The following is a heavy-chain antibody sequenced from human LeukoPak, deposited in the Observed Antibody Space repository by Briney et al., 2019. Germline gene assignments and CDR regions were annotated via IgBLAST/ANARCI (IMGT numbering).Heavy chain of an antibody. CDR3: AIWTSGNY. J-gene: IGHJ4*02. D-gene: IGHD1-1*01. CDR1: GFTFTGSW. CDR2: MDPSGTQT. Sequence: LTSSGSGFTFTGSWMNWVRQAPGKGLEWVANMDPSGTQTRYVDSVKGRFTISKDDPGTSLYLEMHSLRAEDTAIYHCAIWTSGNYWGQGALVTVSS. V-gene: IGHV3-7*01.